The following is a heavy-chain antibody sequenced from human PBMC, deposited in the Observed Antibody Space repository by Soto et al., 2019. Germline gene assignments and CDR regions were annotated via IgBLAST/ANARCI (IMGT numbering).Heavy chain of an antibody. Sequence: SETLSLTCTVSGGSLSGYYWSWVRQPPGKRLEWIGYIYYSGSTNYNPSLKSRVTISVDTSKNQFSLKLSSVTAADTAVYYCARKYGDYAVGSFDSWGQGTLVTVSS. V-gene: IGHV4-59*01. CDR2: IYYSGST. CDR3: ARKYGDYAVGSFDS. J-gene: IGHJ4*02. D-gene: IGHD4-17*01. CDR1: GGSLSGYY.